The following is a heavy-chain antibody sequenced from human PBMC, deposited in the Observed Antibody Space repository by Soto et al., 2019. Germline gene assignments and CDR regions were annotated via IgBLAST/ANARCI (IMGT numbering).Heavy chain of an antibody. D-gene: IGHD2-2*03. CDR1: GFTFTSYA. J-gene: IGHJ4*02. CDR3: ATDSKYGYCSSTSCYAMDY. CDR2: SSVSGGST. V-gene: IGHV3-23*01. Sequence: GGSLRLSSAASGFTFTSYAMRWVRQAPGKGLEWVSASSVSGGSTYYADSVKGRFTISRANSKNPLYLQMTSLSSEDTSVYYRATDSKYGYCSSTSCYAMDYWGQGT.